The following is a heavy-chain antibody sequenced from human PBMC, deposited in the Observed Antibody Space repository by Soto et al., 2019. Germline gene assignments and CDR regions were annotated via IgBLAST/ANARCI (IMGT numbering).Heavy chain of an antibody. V-gene: IGHV3-48*02. J-gene: IGHJ3*02. D-gene: IGHD3-10*01. CDR3: ARDFNYYGSGSYYAFDI. CDR1: GFTFSSYS. Sequence: GGSLRLSCAASGFTFSSYSMNWVRQAPGKGLEWVSYISSSSSTIYYADSVKGRFTISRDNAKNSLYVQMNSLRDEDTAVYYCARDFNYYGSGSYYAFDIWGQGTMVTVSS. CDR2: ISSSSSTI.